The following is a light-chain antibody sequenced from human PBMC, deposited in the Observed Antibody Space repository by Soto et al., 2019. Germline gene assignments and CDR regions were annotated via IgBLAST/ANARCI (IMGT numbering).Light chain of an antibody. CDR2: AAS. Sequence: DIQMTQSPSTLSASVGDRVTITCRASQSISSWLAWYQQKPGKAPKLLIYAASSLQSGVPSRFSGSGSGTDFTLTITSLQPEDFATYYCQQSYNSPPITSGQRTRLDIK. CDR3: QQSYNSPPIT. J-gene: IGKJ5*01. CDR1: QSISSW. V-gene: IGKV1-39*01.